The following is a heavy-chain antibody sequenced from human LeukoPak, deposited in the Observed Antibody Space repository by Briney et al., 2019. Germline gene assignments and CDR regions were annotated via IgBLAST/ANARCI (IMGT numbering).Heavy chain of an antibody. CDR2: IYTSGSA. CDR3: ARDGMVRGVWFDP. CDR1: GFSINNYY. V-gene: IGHV4-4*07. J-gene: IGHJ5*02. D-gene: IGHD3-10*01. Sequence: SETLSLTCTVSGFSINNYYWSWIRQPAGKGLEWIGRIYTSGSANYNPSLESRVTMSVDTSKNQFSLKLTSVTAADTAVYYCARDGMVRGVWFDPWGQGALVTVSS.